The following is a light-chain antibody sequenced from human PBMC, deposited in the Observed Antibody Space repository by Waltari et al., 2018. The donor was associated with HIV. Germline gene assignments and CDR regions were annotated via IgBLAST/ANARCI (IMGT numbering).Light chain of an antibody. CDR3: QVWDIISAYVI. CDR1: NVGSKD. CDR2: DDS. V-gene: IGLV3-21*02. Sequence: SSVLTQPPSVSVAPGQTVSMTCEGNNVGSKDVHWYQQKPGQAPVLVVYDDSDRPSGIPERCSGSKAWNTATLSISRVEVGDGADYYCQVWDIISAYVIFGGGTKLTVL. J-gene: IGLJ2*01.